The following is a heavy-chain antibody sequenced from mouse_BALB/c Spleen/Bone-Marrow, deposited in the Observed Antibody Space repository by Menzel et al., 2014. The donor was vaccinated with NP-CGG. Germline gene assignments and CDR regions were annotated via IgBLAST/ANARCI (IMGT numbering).Heavy chain of an antibody. CDR1: GFSLTGYG. CDR2: IWGDGST. V-gene: IGHV2-6-7*01. J-gene: IGHJ4*01. CDR3: AREPHYYAMDY. Sequence: VKVVESGPGLVAPSQSLSITCTVSGFSLTGYGVNWVRQPPGKGLEWLGMIWGDGSTDYNSALKSRLSISKDDSKSQVFLKMNSLQTDDTARYYCAREPHYYAMDYWGQGTSVTVSS.